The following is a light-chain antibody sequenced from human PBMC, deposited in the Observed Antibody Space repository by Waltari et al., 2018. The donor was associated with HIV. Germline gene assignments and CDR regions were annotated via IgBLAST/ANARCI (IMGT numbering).Light chain of an antibody. CDR2: WAS. J-gene: IGKJ2*01. CDR1: RSLLHPVTHQTY. CDR3: QQYVQTPYL. Sequence: DVVVIQSPHSLTVPLGESATVYCKSSRSLLHPVTHQTYLAWYRQKTGQPPKLLVYWASFRESGVSARFVGAGSGTDFTLTISAVQAEDASTYFCQQYVQTPYLFGQGTRL. V-gene: IGKV4-1*01.